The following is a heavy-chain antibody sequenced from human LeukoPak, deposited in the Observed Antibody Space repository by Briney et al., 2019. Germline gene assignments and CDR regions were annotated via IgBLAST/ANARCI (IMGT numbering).Heavy chain of an antibody. D-gene: IGHD5-12*01. V-gene: IGHV4-34*01. Sequence: PSETLSLTCAVYGGSFSGYYWSWIRQPPGKGLEWIGEINHSGSTNYNPSLKSRVTISVDTSKNQSSLKLSSVTAADTAVYYCARFRTYEIDYWGQGTLVTVSS. CDR2: INHSGST. CDR3: ARFRTYEIDY. J-gene: IGHJ4*02. CDR1: GGSFSGYY.